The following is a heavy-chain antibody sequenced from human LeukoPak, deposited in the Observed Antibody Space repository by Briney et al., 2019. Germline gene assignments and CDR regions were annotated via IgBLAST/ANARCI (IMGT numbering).Heavy chain of an antibody. Sequence: GGSLRLSCAASGFTFSSYWMHWVRQAPGKGQVWVSRINSDGSSTSYADSVKGRFTISRDNAKNTLYLQMNSLRAEDTAVYYCARDRDYYGSGSSFDPWGQGTLVTVSS. V-gene: IGHV3-74*01. CDR3: ARDRDYYGSGSSFDP. CDR1: GFTFSSYW. CDR2: INSDGSST. J-gene: IGHJ5*02. D-gene: IGHD3-10*01.